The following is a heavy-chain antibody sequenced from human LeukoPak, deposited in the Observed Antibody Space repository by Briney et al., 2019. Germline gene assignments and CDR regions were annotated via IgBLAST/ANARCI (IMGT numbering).Heavy chain of an antibody. CDR2: IRYDGSDK. CDR3: AKDTPTTGYHLDS. CDR1: GFTFGDYA. D-gene: IGHD1-1*01. J-gene: IGHJ4*02. Sequence: PGGSLRLSCTASGFTFGDYAMTWFRQAPGKGLEWVAFIRYDGSDKSYADSVKGRFTISRDNSENTLYLQINSLRVEDTAVYHCAKDTPTTGYHLDSWGQGTLVTVSS. V-gene: IGHV3-30*02.